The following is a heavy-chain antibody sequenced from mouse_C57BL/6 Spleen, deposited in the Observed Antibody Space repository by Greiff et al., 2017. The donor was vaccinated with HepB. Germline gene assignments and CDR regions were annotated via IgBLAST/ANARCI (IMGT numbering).Heavy chain of an antibody. D-gene: IGHD2-10*01. V-gene: IGHV1-50*01. Sequence: VQLQQPGAELVKPGASVKLSCKASGYTFTSYWMQWVKQRPGQGLEWIGEIYPSDSYTNYNQKCKGKATLTVDTSSSTAYMQLSSLTSEDSAVYYCARTSYGNYVWFAYWGQGTLVTVSA. CDR2: IYPSDSYT. J-gene: IGHJ3*01. CDR3: ARTSYGNYVWFAY. CDR1: GYTFTSYW.